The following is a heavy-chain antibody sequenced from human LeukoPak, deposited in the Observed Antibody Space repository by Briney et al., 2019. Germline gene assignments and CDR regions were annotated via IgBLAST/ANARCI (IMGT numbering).Heavy chain of an antibody. V-gene: IGHV1-69*05. CDR1: GGTFSSYA. J-gene: IGHJ6*03. D-gene: IGHD3-10*01. CDR2: IIPIFGTA. Sequence: SVKVSCKASGGTFSSYAISWVRQAPGQGLEWMGGIIPIFGTANYAQKFQGRVTITTDESTSTAYMELSSLRSEDTAVYYCARDSGEARYYYYYYMDVWGKGTTVTVSS. CDR3: ARDSGEARYYYYYYMDV.